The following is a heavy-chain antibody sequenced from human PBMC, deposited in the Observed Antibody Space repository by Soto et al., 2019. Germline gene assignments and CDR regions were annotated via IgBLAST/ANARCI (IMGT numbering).Heavy chain of an antibody. Sequence: GASVKVSCKASGGTFSSYAISWVRQAPGQGLEWMGGIIPIFGTANYAQKFQGRVTITADESTSTAYMELSSLRSEDTAVYYCARDSSSGPYFDYWGQGTLVTVSS. V-gene: IGHV1-69*13. CDR2: IIPIFGTA. CDR1: GGTFSSYA. J-gene: IGHJ4*02. CDR3: ARDSSSGPYFDY. D-gene: IGHD3-22*01.